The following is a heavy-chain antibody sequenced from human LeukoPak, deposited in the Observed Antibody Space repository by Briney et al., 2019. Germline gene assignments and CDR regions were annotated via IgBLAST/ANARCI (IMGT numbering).Heavy chain of an antibody. J-gene: IGHJ6*02. V-gene: IGHV4-39*02. D-gene: IGHD6-6*01. Sequence: SETLSLTCTVSGGSISSSSYYWGWIRQPPGKGLEWIGSIYYSGSTYYNPSLKSRVTISVDTSKNQFSLKLSSVTAADTAVYYCARDTGQLVSYYYGMDVWGQGTTVTVSS. CDR1: GGSISSSSYY. CDR3: ARDTGQLVSYYYGMDV. CDR2: IYYSGST.